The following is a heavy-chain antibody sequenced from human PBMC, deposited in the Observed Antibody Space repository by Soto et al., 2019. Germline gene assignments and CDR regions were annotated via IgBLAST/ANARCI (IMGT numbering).Heavy chain of an antibody. CDR1: GFTFSNAW. J-gene: IGHJ4*02. D-gene: IGHD3-16*02. Sequence: GGSLRLSCAASGFTFSNAWMSWVRQAPGKGLEWVGRIKSKTDGGTTDYAAPVKGRFTISRDDSKNTLYLQLNSLKTEDTAVYYWTTTWPFGGVIVIPGVDYWGQGTLVTVSS. CDR3: TTTWPFGGVIVIPGVDY. V-gene: IGHV3-15*01. CDR2: IKSKTDGGTT.